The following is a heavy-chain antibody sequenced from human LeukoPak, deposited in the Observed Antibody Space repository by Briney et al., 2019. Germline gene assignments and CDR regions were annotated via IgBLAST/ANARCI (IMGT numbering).Heavy chain of an antibody. CDR3: ARCGGTVTTRTLNPVDY. D-gene: IGHD4-17*01. V-gene: IGHV4-34*01. J-gene: IGHJ4*02. Sequence: PSETLSLTCAVYGGSFSGFYWSWIRQPPGKGLEWIGEINHSGSTNYNPSLKSRVTISVFTSKNQFSLKLSSVTAADTAVYYCARCGGTVTTRTLNPVDYWGQGTLVTVSS. CDR2: INHSGST. CDR1: GGSFSGFY.